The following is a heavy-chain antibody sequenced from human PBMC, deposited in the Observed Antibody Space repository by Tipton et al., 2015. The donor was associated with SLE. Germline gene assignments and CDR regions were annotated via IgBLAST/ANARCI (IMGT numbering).Heavy chain of an antibody. CDR2: ISSSGSTI. Sequence: SGFTFSSYEMNWVRQAPGKGLEWVSYISSSGSTIYYADSVKGRFTISRDNAKNSLYLQMNSLRAEDTAVYYCAREEMATIIDYWGQGTLVTVSS. V-gene: IGHV3-48*03. J-gene: IGHJ4*02. D-gene: IGHD5-24*01. CDR1: GFTFSSYE. CDR3: AREEMATIIDY.